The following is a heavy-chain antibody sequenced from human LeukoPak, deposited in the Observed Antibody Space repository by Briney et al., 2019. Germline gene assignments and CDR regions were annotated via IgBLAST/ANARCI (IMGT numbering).Heavy chain of an antibody. Sequence: PSETLSLTCAVSGYSISSGYYWGWIRQPPGKGLEWIGSIYHSGSTYYNPSLKSRVTISVDTSRNQFSLKLSSVTAADTAVYHCARDVVRGVIDYWGQGTLVTVSS. CDR1: GYSISSGYY. J-gene: IGHJ4*02. CDR3: ARDVVRGVIDY. V-gene: IGHV4-38-2*02. D-gene: IGHD3-10*01. CDR2: IYHSGST.